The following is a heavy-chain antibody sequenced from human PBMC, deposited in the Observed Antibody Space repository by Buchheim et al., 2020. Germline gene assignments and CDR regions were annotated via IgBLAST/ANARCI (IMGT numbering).Heavy chain of an antibody. CDR1: GFTFSNAW. V-gene: IGHV3-15*01. CDR2: IKSKTDGGTT. J-gene: IGHJ5*02. D-gene: IGHD2-15*01. Sequence: EVQLVESGGGLVKPGGSLRLSCAASGFTFSNAWMSWVRQAPGKGLEWVGRIKSKTDGGTTDYAAPVKGRFTISRDDSKNKLYLQMNSLKTEDTAVYYCTTDRILIFSSGGSCIGGSCWFDPWGQGTL. CDR3: TTDRILIFSSGGSCIGGSCWFDP.